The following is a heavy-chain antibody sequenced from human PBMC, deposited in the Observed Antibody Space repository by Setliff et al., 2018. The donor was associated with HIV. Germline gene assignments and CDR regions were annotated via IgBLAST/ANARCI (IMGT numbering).Heavy chain of an antibody. D-gene: IGHD2-21*01. CDR2: VTPILHTT. Sequence: EASVKVSCKSSGDTFSTYVFTWVRQAPGQGPEWMGGVTPILHTTNYAQKFQGRVTITADISTRTVYMELSSLTSEDTAIYYCARDHQTMLWLDYWGQGTLVTVSS. CDR1: GDTFSTYV. CDR3: ARDHQTMLWLDY. J-gene: IGHJ4*02. V-gene: IGHV1-69*10.